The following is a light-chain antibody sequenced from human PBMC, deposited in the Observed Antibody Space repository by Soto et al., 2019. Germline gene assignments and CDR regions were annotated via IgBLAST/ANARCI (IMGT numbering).Light chain of an antibody. Sequence: QSVLTQPPSASGSLGQSVTISCTGTSSVVGGHDWVSWYQLHPGKAPKLIIYEVTQRPSGVPDRFSGSKSGNTASLTVSGLQAEDEADYYCCSYAGITAVFGTGTRSPS. J-gene: IGLJ1*01. V-gene: IGLV2-8*01. CDR3: CSYAGITAV. CDR2: EVT. CDR1: SSVVGGHDW.